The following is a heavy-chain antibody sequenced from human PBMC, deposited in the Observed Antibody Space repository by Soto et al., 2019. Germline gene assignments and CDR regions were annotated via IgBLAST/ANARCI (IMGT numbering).Heavy chain of an antibody. J-gene: IGHJ5*02. CDR1: GGSVSSGAYY. CDR2: ISHSGTT. D-gene: IGHD3-22*01. Sequence: SETLSLTCTVSGGSVSSGAYYWSWIRQPPGKGLEWIGHISHSGTTKYNPSLKSPVTISLDTAKNQFSLKVTSVTAADTAMYYCARASFYYDSSGYAVGWFDPWGQGTRVTVPQ. V-gene: IGHV4-61*08. CDR3: ARASFYYDSSGYAVGWFDP.